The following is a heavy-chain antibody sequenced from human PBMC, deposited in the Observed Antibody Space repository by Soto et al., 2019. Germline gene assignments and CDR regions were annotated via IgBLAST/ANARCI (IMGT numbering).Heavy chain of an antibody. J-gene: IGHJ4*02. CDR1: GYTFTGYY. CDR3: ARDFYYDSSGRDY. Sequence: ASVKVSCKASGYTFTGYYMHWVRQAPGQGLEWMGWINPNSGGTNYAQKFQGRVTMTRDTSISTAYMELSRLRSDDTAVYYCARDFYYDSSGRDYWGQGTLVTVSS. CDR2: INPNSGGT. V-gene: IGHV1-2*02. D-gene: IGHD3-22*01.